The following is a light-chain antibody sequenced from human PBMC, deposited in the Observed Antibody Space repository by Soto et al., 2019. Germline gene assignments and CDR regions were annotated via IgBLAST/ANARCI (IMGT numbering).Light chain of an antibody. CDR1: GSDVGAYNL. CDR3: CSYAGTVAYG. Sequence: QSVLTQPASVSGSPGQSITISCAGTGSDVGAYNLVSWYQQHPGKAPKLIIFEVNTRPSGFSNRFSGSKSGDTASLTISGLQAEDEADYFCCSYAGTVAYGFGTGTKVTVL. J-gene: IGLJ1*01. V-gene: IGLV2-23*02. CDR2: EVN.